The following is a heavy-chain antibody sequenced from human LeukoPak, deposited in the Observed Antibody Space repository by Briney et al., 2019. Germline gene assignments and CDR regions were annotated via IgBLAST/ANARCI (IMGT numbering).Heavy chain of an antibody. Sequence: SQTLSLTCTVSGGSISSGDYCWSWIRQPPGKGLEWIGYIYYSSSTYYNPSLKIRVTISVDTSKNQFSLKLSSVTGADTAVYYCARDHGFYCSSTSCYRGGFDICGQGTMVTVSS. CDR2: IYYSSST. CDR3: ARDHGFYCSSTSCYRGGFDI. V-gene: IGHV4-30-4*01. J-gene: IGHJ3*02. D-gene: IGHD2-2*01. CDR1: GGSISSGDYC.